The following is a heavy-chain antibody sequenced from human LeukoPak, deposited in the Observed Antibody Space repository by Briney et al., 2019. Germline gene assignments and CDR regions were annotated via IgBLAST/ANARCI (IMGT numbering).Heavy chain of an antibody. Sequence: ASVKVSCKASGGTFSSYAISWVRQAPGQGLEWMGRIIPILGIANYAQKFQGRVTITADKSTSTAYMELSSLRSEDTAVYYCARDSVRRGYDFWSGYLDYWGQGTLVTVSS. J-gene: IGHJ4*02. CDR1: GGTFSSYA. D-gene: IGHD3-3*01. CDR2: IIPILGIA. CDR3: ARDSVRRGYDFWSGYLDY. V-gene: IGHV1-69*04.